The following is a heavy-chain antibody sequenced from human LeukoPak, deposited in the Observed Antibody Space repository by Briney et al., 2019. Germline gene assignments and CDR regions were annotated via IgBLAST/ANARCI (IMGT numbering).Heavy chain of an antibody. CDR1: GFTFSSFS. D-gene: IGHD6-13*01. Sequence: PGGSLRLSCAASGFTFSSFSMNWFRQAPGKGLEWVSSISSGSSYIYYADSVKGRITISRDNAKNSLFLQMNSLRAEDTAVYYCAREMAAAGFEYWGQGTLVTVSS. CDR2: ISSGSSYI. V-gene: IGHV3-21*01. J-gene: IGHJ4*02. CDR3: AREMAAAGFEY.